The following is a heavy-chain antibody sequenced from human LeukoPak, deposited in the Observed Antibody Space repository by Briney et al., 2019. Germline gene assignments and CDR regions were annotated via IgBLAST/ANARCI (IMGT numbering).Heavy chain of an antibody. CDR1: GGTFGDYA. Sequence: GGSLRLSCATSGGTFGDYAVSWVRQAPGKGPECLGFITSKPYGGTAEYAASVKGRFTISRDDSKSLAYLQMNSLKTEDTAMYYCRRDREAAAGINALDIWGQGTMVTVSS. J-gene: IGHJ3*02. V-gene: IGHV3-49*04. CDR2: ITSKPYGGTA. D-gene: IGHD6-13*01. CDR3: RRDREAAAGINALDI.